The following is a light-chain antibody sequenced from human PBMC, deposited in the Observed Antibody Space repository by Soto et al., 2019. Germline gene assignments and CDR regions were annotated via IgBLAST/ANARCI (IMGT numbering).Light chain of an antibody. V-gene: IGKV1-5*01. CDR1: QGISSY. CDR2: DAS. J-gene: IGKJ5*01. CDR3: QQYNSYSSSIT. Sequence: DIQMTQSPSTLSASTGDRVTITCRASQGISSYLAWYQQKPGKAPKLLIYDASSLESGVPSRFSGSGSGTEFTLTISSLQPDDFATYYCQQYNSYSSSITFGQGTRLEIK.